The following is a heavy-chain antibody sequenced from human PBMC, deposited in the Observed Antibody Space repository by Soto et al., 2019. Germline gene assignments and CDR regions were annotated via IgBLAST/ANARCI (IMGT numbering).Heavy chain of an antibody. CDR3: ARDASAAYYYYYGMDV. V-gene: IGHV4-59*01. CDR1: GGSTTSDY. CDR2: IFHSLGA. D-gene: IGHD6-13*01. J-gene: IGHJ6*02. Sequence: SETLSLTCTVAGGSTTSDYWSWMLQPPGKGLEWLGYIFHSLGAKYNPSLGSRGTMSLDTSKNQLSLSLRSVTAADTAVYYCARDASAAYYYYYGMDVWGQGTTVTVSS.